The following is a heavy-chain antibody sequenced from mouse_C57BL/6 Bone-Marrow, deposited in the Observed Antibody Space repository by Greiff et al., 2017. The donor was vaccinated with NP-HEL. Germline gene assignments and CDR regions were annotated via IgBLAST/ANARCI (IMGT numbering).Heavy chain of an antibody. CDR1: GYTFTSYW. D-gene: IGHD2-1*01. V-gene: IGHV1-50*01. CDR3: ASNYFYAMDY. CDR2: IDPSDSYT. J-gene: IGHJ4*01. Sequence: QVQLKQPGAELVKPGASVKLSCKASGYTFTSYWMQWVKQRPGQGLEWIGEIDPSDSYTNYNQKFKGKATLTVDTSSSTAYMQLSSLTSEDSAVYYCASNYFYAMDYWGQGTSVTVSS.